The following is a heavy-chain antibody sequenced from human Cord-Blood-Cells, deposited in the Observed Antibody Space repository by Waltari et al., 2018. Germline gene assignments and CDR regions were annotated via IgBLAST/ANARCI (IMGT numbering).Heavy chain of an antibody. CDR3: VRQSIAARRYYYYGMDV. J-gene: IGHJ6*02. CDR2: IYYSGST. D-gene: IGHD6-6*01. CDR1: GGSVSSGSYY. V-gene: IGHV4-61*01. Sequence: QVQLQESGPGLVKPSETLSLTCTVSGGSVSSGSYYWSWIRQPPGKGLEWIGYIYYSGSTNYNPSLKSRVTISVDTSKNQFSLKLSSVTAADTAVYYCVRQSIAARRYYYYGMDVWGQGTTVTVSS.